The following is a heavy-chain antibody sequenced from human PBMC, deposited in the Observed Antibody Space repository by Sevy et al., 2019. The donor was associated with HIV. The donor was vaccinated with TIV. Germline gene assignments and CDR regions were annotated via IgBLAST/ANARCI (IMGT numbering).Heavy chain of an antibody. J-gene: IGHJ5*02. Sequence: GGSLRLSCAASGFTFSSYSMNWVRQAPGKGLEWVSSISSSSSYIYYADSVKGRFTISRDNAKNSLYLQMNSLRAEDTAVYYCARSSLDTHPSIGDFYDWETFMGDWFDPWAREPWSPSPQ. CDR3: ARSSLDTHPSIGDFYDWETFMGDWFDP. CDR2: ISSSSSYI. CDR1: GFTFSSYS. V-gene: IGHV3-21*01. D-gene: IGHD5-12*01.